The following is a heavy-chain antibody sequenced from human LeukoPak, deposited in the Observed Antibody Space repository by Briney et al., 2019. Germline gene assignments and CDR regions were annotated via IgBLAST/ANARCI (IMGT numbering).Heavy chain of an antibody. CDR3: ARGQRSPTKTRVVPAMTPSETFFDY. CDR1: GFTFSSYW. J-gene: IGHJ4*02. CDR2: TKRDGSEK. Sequence: PGGSLRLSCAASGFTFSSYWMSWVRQAPGKGLEWVSNTKRDGSEKYYVDSVKGRFTISRDNAKNTLYLQMNSLRAEDTAVYYCARGQRSPTKTRVVPAMTPSETFFDYWGQGTLVTVSS. V-gene: IGHV3-7*04. D-gene: IGHD2-21*02.